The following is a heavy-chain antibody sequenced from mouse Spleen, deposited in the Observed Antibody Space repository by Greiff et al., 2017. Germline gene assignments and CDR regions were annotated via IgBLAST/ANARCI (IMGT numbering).Heavy chain of an antibody. CDR3: AILRWYY. V-gene: IGHV1-50*01. CDR2: IDPSDSYT. Sequence: QVQLQQPGAELVKPGASVKLSCKASGYTFTSYWMQWVKQRPGQGLEWIGEIDPSDSYTNYNQKFKGKATLTVDTSSSTAYMQLSSLTSEDSAVYYCAILRWYYWGQGTTLTVSS. J-gene: IGHJ2*01. D-gene: IGHD2-1*01. CDR1: GYTFTSYW.